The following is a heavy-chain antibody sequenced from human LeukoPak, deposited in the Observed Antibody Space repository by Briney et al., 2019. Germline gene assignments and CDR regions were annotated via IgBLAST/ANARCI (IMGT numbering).Heavy chain of an antibody. D-gene: IGHD2-2*01. V-gene: IGHV1-2*02. CDR3: ASLPPGGYCSSTSCPSTVDY. J-gene: IGHJ4*02. Sequence: ASVKVSCKASGYTFTDYYIHWVRQAPGQGFEWMGWINPNTGGTNFAQKFQGRVTITADESTSTAYMELSSLRSEDTAVYYCASLPPGGYCSSTSCPSTVDYWGQGTLVTVSS. CDR1: GYTFTDYY. CDR2: INPNTGGT.